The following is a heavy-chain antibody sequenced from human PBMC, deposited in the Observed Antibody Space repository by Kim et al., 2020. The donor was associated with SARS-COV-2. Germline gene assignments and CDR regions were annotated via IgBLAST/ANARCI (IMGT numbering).Heavy chain of an antibody. CDR1: GFTFSDYY. J-gene: IGHJ4*02. D-gene: IGHD5-12*01. V-gene: IGHV3-11*01. CDR3: ARTFYSGYDWGRRGGTEY. CDR2: ISSSGSTI. Sequence: GGSLRLSCAASGFTFSDYYMSWIRQAPGKGLEWVSYISSSGSTIYYADSVKGRFTISRDNAKNSLYLQMNSLRAEDTAVYYCARTFYSGYDWGRRGGTEYWGQGTLVTVSS.